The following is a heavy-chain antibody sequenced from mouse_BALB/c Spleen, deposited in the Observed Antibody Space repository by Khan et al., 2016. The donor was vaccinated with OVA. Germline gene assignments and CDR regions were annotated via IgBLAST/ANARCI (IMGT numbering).Heavy chain of an antibody. CDR3: ARSIKAN. D-gene: IGHD1-3*01. J-gene: IGHJ2*01. Sequence: EVQLQESGPGLVKPSQSLSLTCTVTGYSITSDYAWNWIRQFPGNQLEWMGYISYSGSTSYTPSLNSRISITRDTSKNQFFLQFNYVTTEDTATYYCARSIKANWGQGTTLTVSS. CDR2: ISYSGST. CDR1: GYSITSDYA. V-gene: IGHV3-2*02.